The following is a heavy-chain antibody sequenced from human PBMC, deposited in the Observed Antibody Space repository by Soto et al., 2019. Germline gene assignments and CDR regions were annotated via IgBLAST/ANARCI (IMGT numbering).Heavy chain of an antibody. CDR2: MNPNSGNT. CDR1: GYTFTSYD. V-gene: IGHV1-8*01. D-gene: IGHD3-10*01. Sequence: GASVKVSCKASGYTFTSYDINWVRQATGQGLEWMGWMNPNSGNTGYAQKFQGRVTMTRNTSISTAYMELSSLRSEDTAVYYCVRSGDYRSGSYWYFFDYWGQGALVTVSS. CDR3: VRSGDYRSGSYWYFFDY. J-gene: IGHJ4*02.